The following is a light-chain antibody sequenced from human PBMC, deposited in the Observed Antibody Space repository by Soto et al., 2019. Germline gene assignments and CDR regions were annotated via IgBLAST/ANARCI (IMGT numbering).Light chain of an antibody. CDR3: QQRYIWPTIT. Sequence: EIVLTQFPATLSLSTGERATLSCRASQSVKNYLAWYQQKPGQAPRLLVYDASNTATGVPARFSGSGSGTDFTLTISSLEPEDFAVYYCQQRYIWPTITFGQGTRLEIK. V-gene: IGKV3-11*01. CDR2: DAS. CDR1: QSVKNY. J-gene: IGKJ5*01.